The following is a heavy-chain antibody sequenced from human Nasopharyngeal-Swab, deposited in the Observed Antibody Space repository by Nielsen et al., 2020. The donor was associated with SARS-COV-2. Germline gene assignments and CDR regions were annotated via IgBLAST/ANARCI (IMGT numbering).Heavy chain of an antibody. J-gene: IGHJ3*02. Sequence: SLKISCAASGFTFDDYAMHWVRQAPGEGLEWVSGISWNSGSIGYADSVKGRFTISRDNAKNSLYLQMNSLRAEDTALYYCANLLSGWYEGNAFDIWGQGTMVTVSS. CDR3: ANLLSGWYEGNAFDI. CDR1: GFTFDDYA. D-gene: IGHD6-19*01. V-gene: IGHV3-9*01. CDR2: ISWNSGSI.